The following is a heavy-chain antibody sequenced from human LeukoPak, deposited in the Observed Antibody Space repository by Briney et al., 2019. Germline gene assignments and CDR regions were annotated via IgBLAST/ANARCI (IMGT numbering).Heavy chain of an antibody. CDR3: VGPWYHRYEY. D-gene: IGHD1-14*01. V-gene: IGHV4-39*01. CDR1: GGSMSSSSYY. CDR2: ISYSGTT. J-gene: IGHJ4*02. Sequence: SETLSLTCTVSGGSMSSSSYYWGWIRQPPGKGLEWIGTISYSGTTYYNPSLETRLTLSVDTSKNQFSLKLSSVTAADTAVFYCVGPWYHRYEYWGQGTLATVSS.